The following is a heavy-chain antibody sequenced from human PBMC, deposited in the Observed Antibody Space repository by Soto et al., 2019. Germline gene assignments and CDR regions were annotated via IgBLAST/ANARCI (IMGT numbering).Heavy chain of an antibody. V-gene: IGHV3-21*01. Sequence: PGGSLRLSCAASGFTFSSYSMNWVRQAPGKGLEWVSSISSSSSYIYYADSVKGRFTISRDNAKNSLYLQMNSLRAEDTAVYYCARDFTWFGEAPVGYFDYWGQGTLVTVSS. CDR2: ISSSSSYI. J-gene: IGHJ4*02. CDR3: ARDFTWFGEAPVGYFDY. CDR1: GFTFSSYS. D-gene: IGHD3-10*01.